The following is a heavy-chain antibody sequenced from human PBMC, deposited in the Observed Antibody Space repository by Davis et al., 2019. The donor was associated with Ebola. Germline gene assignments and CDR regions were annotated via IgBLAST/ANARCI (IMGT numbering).Heavy chain of an antibody. J-gene: IGHJ6*02. D-gene: IGHD3-3*01. V-gene: IGHV1-18*01. CDR2: ISAYNGNT. CDR3: ARVDDFWSGLLGGYYYYGMDV. Sequence: ASVKVSRKASGYTFTSYGISWVRQAPGQGLEWMGWISAYNGNTNYAQKLQGRVTMTTDTSTSTAYMELRSLRSDDTAVYYCARVDDFWSGLLGGYYYYGMDVWGQGTTVTVSS. CDR1: GYTFTSYG.